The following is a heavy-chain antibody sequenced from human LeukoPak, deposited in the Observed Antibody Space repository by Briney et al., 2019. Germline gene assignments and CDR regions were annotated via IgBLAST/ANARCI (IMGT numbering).Heavy chain of an antibody. CDR1: GLTFSNAW. D-gene: IGHD3-22*01. CDR2: SSSDGSTT. V-gene: IGHV3-74*01. J-gene: IGHJ4*02. Sequence: PGGSLRLSCAVSGLTFSNAWMSWVRQVPGKGLVWVSRSSSDGSTTNYADSVKGRFTISRDNAKNTLYLQMNSLRAEDTAVYYCVRGSKGYYYDTSGYYYRFDYWGQGTLVTVSS. CDR3: VRGSKGYYYDTSGYYYRFDY.